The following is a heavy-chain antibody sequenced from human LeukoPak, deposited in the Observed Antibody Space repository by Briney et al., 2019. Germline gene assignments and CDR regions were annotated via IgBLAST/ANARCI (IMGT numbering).Heavy chain of an antibody. Sequence: LGGSLRLSCAASGFTFSSYAMSWVRQAPGKGLEWVSAISGSGGSTYYADSVKGRFTISRDNSKNTLYLQMNSLRAEDTAVYYCARYLSGVTGYTYGRGIDYWGQGTLVTVSS. CDR1: GFTFSSYA. J-gene: IGHJ4*02. CDR2: ISGSGGST. V-gene: IGHV3-23*01. CDR3: ARYLSGVTGYTYGRGIDY. D-gene: IGHD5-18*01.